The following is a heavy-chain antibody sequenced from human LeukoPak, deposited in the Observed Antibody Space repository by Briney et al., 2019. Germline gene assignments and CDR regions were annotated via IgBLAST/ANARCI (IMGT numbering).Heavy chain of an antibody. CDR3: ATLWLPTFDY. CDR2: IRYDGSNK. D-gene: IGHD2-21*01. Sequence: GGSLRLSCAASGFTFSSYGMHWVRQAPGKGLEWVAFIRYDGSNKYYADSVKGRFTISRDNSKNTLYLQMNSLRAEDTAVYYCATLWLPTFDYWGQGTLVTVSS. V-gene: IGHV3-30*02. J-gene: IGHJ4*02. CDR1: GFTFSSYG.